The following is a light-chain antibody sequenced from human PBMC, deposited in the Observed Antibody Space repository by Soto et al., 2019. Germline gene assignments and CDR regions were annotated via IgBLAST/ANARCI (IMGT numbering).Light chain of an antibody. CDR3: QQSLGIPYT. J-gene: IGKJ2*01. V-gene: IGKV1-39*01. CDR1: QTISTY. CDR2: AAS. Sequence: DIQMTQSPSALSASVGDRVTITCRASQTISTYLNWYQQKPGKAPKLLIYAASTLQSGVPSRFSSSGSGTEFTLTISSLQPEDFATYYCQQSLGIPYTFGQGTRLEIK.